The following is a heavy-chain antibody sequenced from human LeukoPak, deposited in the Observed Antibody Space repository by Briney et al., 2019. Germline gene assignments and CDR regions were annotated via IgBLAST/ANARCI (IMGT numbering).Heavy chain of an antibody. Sequence: PGGSLRLSCAASGFTFDDYAMHWVRQAPGKGLEWVSGISWNSGSIGYADSVKGRFTISRDNAKNSLYLQMNSLRAEDTALYYCAKDRGYSYGGGNWFDPWGQGTLVTVSS. D-gene: IGHD5-18*01. CDR1: GFTFDDYA. V-gene: IGHV3-9*01. CDR2: ISWNSGSI. CDR3: AKDRGYSYGGGNWFDP. J-gene: IGHJ5*02.